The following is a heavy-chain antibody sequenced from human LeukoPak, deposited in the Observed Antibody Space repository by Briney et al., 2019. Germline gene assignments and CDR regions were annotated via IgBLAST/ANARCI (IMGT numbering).Heavy chain of an antibody. Sequence: PGGSLRLSCAASGLTFSSYAMSWVRQAPGKGLEWVSSISSVSSYINYADSVKGRFTISRDNAKNSLYLQMNSLRAEDTAMYYCARAFDSSGYNYWYFDVWGRGALVTVSS. J-gene: IGHJ2*01. V-gene: IGHV3-21*01. CDR1: GLTFSSYA. D-gene: IGHD3-22*01. CDR2: ISSVSSYI. CDR3: ARAFDSSGYNYWYFDV.